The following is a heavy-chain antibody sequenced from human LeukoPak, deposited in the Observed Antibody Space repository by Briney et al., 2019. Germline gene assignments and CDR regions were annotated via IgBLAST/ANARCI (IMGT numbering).Heavy chain of an antibody. V-gene: IGHV4-39*01. Sequence: PSETLSLTCTVSGGSISSSSSYWGWIRQPPGKGLEWIGTIYCGGGTYYNPSTYYNPSLMSRLTISVDTSKKQFSLKMSSVTAADTAVYYCARRKYDSGTSCLDYWGQGTLVTVSS. D-gene: IGHD3-10*01. CDR3: ARRKYDSGTSCLDY. CDR1: GGSISSSSSY. J-gene: IGHJ4*02. CDR2: IYCGGGTYYNPST.